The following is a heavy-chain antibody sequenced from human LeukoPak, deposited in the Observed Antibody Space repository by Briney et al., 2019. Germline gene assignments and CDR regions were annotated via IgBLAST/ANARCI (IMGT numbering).Heavy chain of an antibody. V-gene: IGHV4-30-2*01. J-gene: IGHJ6*03. CDR2: IYHSGST. CDR3: ARDVGEMATMGTDIYYYYMDV. Sequence: SSETLSLTCTVSGGSISSGGYYWSWIRQPPGKGLEWIGYIYHSGSTYYNPSLKSRVTISVDRSKNQFSLKLSSVTAADTAVYYCARDVGEMATMGTDIYYYYMDVWGKGTTVTVSS. D-gene: IGHD5-24*01. CDR1: GGSISSGGYY.